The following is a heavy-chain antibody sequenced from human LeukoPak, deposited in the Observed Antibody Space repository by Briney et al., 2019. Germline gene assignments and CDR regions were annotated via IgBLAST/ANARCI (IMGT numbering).Heavy chain of an antibody. V-gene: IGHV4-59*01. CDR1: GGSISSYY. CDR3: ARYCSSTSCYEDASDI. Sequence: PSETLSLTCTVSGGSISSYYWSWIRQPPGKGLEWIGYIYYSGSTNYNPSLKSRVIISVDMSKNQISLKLSSVTAADTAVYYCARYCSSTSCYEDASDIWGQGTMVTVSS. CDR2: IYYSGST. J-gene: IGHJ3*02. D-gene: IGHD2-2*01.